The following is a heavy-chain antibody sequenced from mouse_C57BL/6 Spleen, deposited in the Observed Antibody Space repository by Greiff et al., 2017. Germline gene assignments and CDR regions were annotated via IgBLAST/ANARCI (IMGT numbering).Heavy chain of an antibody. Sequence: EVQLQQSGPELVKPGASVKIPCKASGYTFTDYNVDWVKQSHGKSLEWIGDINPNNGGTIYNQKFKGKATLTVDKSSSTAYMELRSLTSEDTAVYYCARDYDGFAYWGQGTLVTVSA. CDR1: GYTFTDYN. D-gene: IGHD2-3*01. V-gene: IGHV1-18*01. J-gene: IGHJ3*01. CDR2: INPNNGGT. CDR3: ARDYDGFAY.